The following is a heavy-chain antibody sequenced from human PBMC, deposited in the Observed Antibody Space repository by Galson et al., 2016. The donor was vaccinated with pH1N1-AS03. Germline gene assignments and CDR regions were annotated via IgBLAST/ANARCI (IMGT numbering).Heavy chain of an antibody. CDR1: GFTFSSFG. CDR2: IRFDGSVR. CDR3: AKVSAGSSSYNYFDH. J-gene: IGHJ4*02. Sequence: SLRLSCAASGFTFSSFGMHWVRRAPGKGLEWVAFIRFDGSVRFYADSVKGRFTISRDDSKNTLYLQMNSLRAEDTAVYFRAKVSAGSSSYNYFDHWGQGTLVIVSS. D-gene: IGHD2-2*01. V-gene: IGHV3-30*02.